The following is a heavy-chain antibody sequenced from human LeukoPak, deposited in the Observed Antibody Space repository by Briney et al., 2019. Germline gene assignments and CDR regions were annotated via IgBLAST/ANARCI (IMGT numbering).Heavy chain of an antibody. Sequence: PSETLSLTCTVSGGSISNYYWSWIRQPPGKGLEWIGHIYYSGATKYNPSLKSRITTSVDTSKNQFSLMLSSVTAADTAVHYCARFGITVVRGGKYYFDYWGQGTLVTVSS. J-gene: IGHJ4*02. D-gene: IGHD3-10*01. CDR3: ARFGITVVRGGKYYFDY. CDR2: IYYSGAT. CDR1: GGSISNYY. V-gene: IGHV4-59*08.